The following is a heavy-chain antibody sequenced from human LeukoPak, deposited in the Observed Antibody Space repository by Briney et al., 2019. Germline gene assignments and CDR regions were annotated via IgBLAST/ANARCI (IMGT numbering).Heavy chain of an antibody. D-gene: IGHD5-24*01. CDR3: ARVRVEMATITVFDY. CDR1: GASVSTDNYY. V-gene: IGHV4-61*01. J-gene: IGHJ4*02. Sequence: PSETLSLTCTVSGASVSTDNYYWSWIRQPPGKGLEWIGCIYYSGSTNYDPSLKSRVTISVDTSKKQFSLKLSSVTAADTAVYYCARVRVEMATITVFDYWGQGTLDTVSS. CDR2: IYYSGST.